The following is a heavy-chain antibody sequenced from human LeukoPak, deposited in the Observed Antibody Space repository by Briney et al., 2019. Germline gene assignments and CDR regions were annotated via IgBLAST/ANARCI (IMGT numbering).Heavy chain of an antibody. CDR3: ARGGIWFGELWDWYFDL. Sequence: ASVKVSCKTSGYNFTDYYMHWVRQAPGQGLEWMGWINSNSGGTNSAQKFQGRVTLTRDTSIRTAYMELSRLTSDDTAVYYCARGGIWFGELWDWYFDLWGRGTPVTVSS. CDR1: GYNFTDYY. V-gene: IGHV1-2*02. CDR2: INSNSGGT. J-gene: IGHJ2*01. D-gene: IGHD3-10*01.